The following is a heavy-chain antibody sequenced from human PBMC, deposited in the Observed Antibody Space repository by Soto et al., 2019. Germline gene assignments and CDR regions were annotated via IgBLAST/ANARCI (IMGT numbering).Heavy chain of an antibody. V-gene: IGHV1-18*01. CDR1: GYTFTSYG. CDR3: ARDASVISSGWDY. CDR2: LTAYNGNT. J-gene: IGHJ4*02. Sequence: QVQLVQSGAEVKKPGASVKDSCKPSGYTFTSYGISWVRQAPGQGIEWMGWLTAYNGNTNSAQKLQGRVTMTTDTSTSTAYMELRSLRSDDTAVYYCARDASVISSGWDYWGQGALIIVSS. D-gene: IGHD6-19*01.